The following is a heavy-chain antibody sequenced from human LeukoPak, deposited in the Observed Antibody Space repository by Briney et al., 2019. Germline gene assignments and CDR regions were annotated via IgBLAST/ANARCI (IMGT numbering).Heavy chain of an antibody. D-gene: IGHD3-3*01. J-gene: IGHJ6*03. V-gene: IGHV4-39*07. CDR2: IYYSGST. CDR1: GGSISSSSYY. Sequence: KPSETLSLTCTVSGGSISSSSYYWGWIRQPPGKGLEWIGGIYYSGSTYYNPSLKSRVTISVDTSKNQFSLKLSSVTAADTAVYYCARLRGTYDFWSGYYYYMDVWGKGTTVTVSS. CDR3: ARLRGTYDFWSGYYYYMDV.